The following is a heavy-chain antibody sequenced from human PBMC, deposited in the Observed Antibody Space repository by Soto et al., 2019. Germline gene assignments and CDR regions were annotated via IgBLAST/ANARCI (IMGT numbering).Heavy chain of an antibody. J-gene: IGHJ6*02. Sequence: QVQLQESGPGLVKPSETLSLTCTVSGGSVSSGSYYWRCIRQPPGKGLEWIGYIYYSGSTNYNPPPKSRATLSEDPSKNQLSLKLSSVTAAVTGVYYCARDRALTRPRYDYGMDVWGQGTTVTVSS. V-gene: IGHV4-61*01. CDR1: GGSVSSGSYY. CDR2: IYYSGST. CDR3: ARDRALTRPRYDYGMDV. D-gene: IGHD3-9*01.